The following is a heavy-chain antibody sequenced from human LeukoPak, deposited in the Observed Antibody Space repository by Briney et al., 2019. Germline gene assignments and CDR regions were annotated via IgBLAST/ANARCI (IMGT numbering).Heavy chain of an antibody. Sequence: SETLSLTCTVSGGSISSSSYYWGWIRQPPGKGLEWIGSIYYSGSTYYNPSLKSRVTISVDTSKNQFSLKLSSVTAADTAVYYCARGPSITMIVVVTSSWFDPWGQGTLVTVSS. D-gene: IGHD3-22*01. CDR2: IYYSGST. CDR3: ARGPSITMIVVVTSSWFDP. CDR1: GGSISSSSYY. V-gene: IGHV4-39*07. J-gene: IGHJ5*02.